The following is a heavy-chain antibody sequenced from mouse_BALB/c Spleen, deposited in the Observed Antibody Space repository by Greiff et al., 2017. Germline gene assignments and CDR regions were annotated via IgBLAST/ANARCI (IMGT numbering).Heavy chain of an antibody. D-gene: IGHD1-1*01. CDR3: ARDYYGSYYAMDY. CDR2: ISSGGST. Sequence: EVQRVESGGGLVKPGGSLKLSCAASGFTFSSYAMSWVRQTPEKRLEWVASISSGGSTYYPDSVKGRFTISRDNARNILYLQMSSLRSEDTAMYYCARDYYGSYYAMDYWGQGTSVTVSS. J-gene: IGHJ4*01. CDR1: GFTFSSYA. V-gene: IGHV5-6-5*01.